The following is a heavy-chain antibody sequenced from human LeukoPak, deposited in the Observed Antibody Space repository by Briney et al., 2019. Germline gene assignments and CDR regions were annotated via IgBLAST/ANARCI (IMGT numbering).Heavy chain of an antibody. CDR3: ARVECSSTSCYLTHNWFDP. J-gene: IGHJ5*02. D-gene: IGHD2-2*01. CDR1: GFTFSSYS. CDR2: ISSSSSTI. V-gene: IGHV3-48*01. Sequence: GGSLRLSCAASGFTFSSYSMNWVRQAPGKGLEWVSYISSSSSTIYYADSVKGRFTISRDNAKNSLYLQMNSLRAEDTAVYYCARVECSSTSCYLTHNWFDPWGQGTLVTVSS.